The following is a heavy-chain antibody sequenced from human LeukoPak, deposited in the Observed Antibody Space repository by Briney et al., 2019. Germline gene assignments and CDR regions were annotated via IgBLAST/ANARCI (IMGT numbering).Heavy chain of an antibody. CDR1: GFTVSSNY. CDR3: ATKMWYCSGGSCPPFDY. V-gene: IGHV3-66*01. D-gene: IGHD2-15*01. Sequence: GGSLRLSCAASGFTVSSNYMSWVRQAPGNGLEWVSVIYSGGSTYYADSVKGRFTISRDNSKNTLYLQMNSLRAEDTAVYYCATKMWYCSGGSCPPFDYWGQGTLVTVSS. CDR2: IYSGGST. J-gene: IGHJ4*02.